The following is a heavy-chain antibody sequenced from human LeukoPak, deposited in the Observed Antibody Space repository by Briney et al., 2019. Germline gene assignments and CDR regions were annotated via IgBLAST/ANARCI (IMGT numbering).Heavy chain of an antibody. Sequence: ASVKVSCKASGCTFTSYDINWVRQATGQGLEWMGWMNPNSGNTGYAQKFQGRVTMTRNTSISTAYMELSSLRSEDTAVYYCARGSVGFGELLRFDPWGQGTLVTVSS. CDR1: GCTFTSYD. J-gene: IGHJ5*02. D-gene: IGHD3-10*01. CDR2: MNPNSGNT. V-gene: IGHV1-8*01. CDR3: ARGSVGFGELLRFDP.